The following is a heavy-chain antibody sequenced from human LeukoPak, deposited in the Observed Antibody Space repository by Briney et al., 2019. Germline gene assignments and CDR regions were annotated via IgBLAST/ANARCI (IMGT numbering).Heavy chain of an antibody. J-gene: IGHJ4*02. CDR1: GGSISSGDAF. Sequence: SETLSLTCTVSGGSISSGDAFWSWLRQPPGKGLEWIGCIYYSGTTYYDPSLKRLIIMSVYTSKNQFSLQHISLPAAGTAVYYCARAPPPYMVTEWGQGTLVTVSS. CDR2: IYYSGTT. D-gene: IGHD2-21*02. CDR3: ARAPPPYMVTE. V-gene: IGHV4-30-4*01.